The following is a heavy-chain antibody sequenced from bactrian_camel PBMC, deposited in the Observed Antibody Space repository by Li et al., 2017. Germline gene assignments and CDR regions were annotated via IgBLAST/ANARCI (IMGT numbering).Heavy chain of an antibody. CDR1: GFTFDDYS. D-gene: IGHD3*01. V-gene: IGHV3-1*01. Sequence: VQLVESGGGLVQPGGSLTLSCVASGFTFDDYSMGWFRQAPGKEREGVAAIRRYSGTTFYADSVKGRFSISEDKEKNTVDLQMDSVNVDDSGTYSCGAGSPPCELGGQFDSWGQGTQVTVS. J-gene: IGHJ6*01. CDR3: GAGSPPCELGGQFDS. CDR2: IRRYSGTT.